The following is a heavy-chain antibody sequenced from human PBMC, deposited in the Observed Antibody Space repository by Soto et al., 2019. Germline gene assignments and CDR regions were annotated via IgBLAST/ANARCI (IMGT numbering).Heavy chain of an antibody. CDR1: GGSINSYW. Sequence: SETLSLTCSVSGGSINSYWWSWIRQPAGKGLEWIGRVHSSGTTDYNPSLNSRATLSVETSKNQFSLKLSSVTAADTAVYYCARDIGSYAYGEGYWGQGIQVTVSS. J-gene: IGHJ4*02. CDR3: ARDIGSYAYGEGY. CDR2: VHSSGTT. D-gene: IGHD3-10*01. V-gene: IGHV4-4*07.